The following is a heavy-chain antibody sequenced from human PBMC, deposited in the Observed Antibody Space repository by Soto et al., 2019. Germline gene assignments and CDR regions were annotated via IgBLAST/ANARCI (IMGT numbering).Heavy chain of an antibody. CDR2: ISGYNGDT. CDR3: AKNGQPPYYCYGLDV. J-gene: IGHJ6*02. CDR1: GYTFTRYC. V-gene: IGHV1-18*01. D-gene: IGHD2-8*01. Sequence: QGQLVQSGAEVKKPGASVKVSCKASGYTFTRYCISWVRQAPGQGLEWMGWISGYNGDTKYAQKFHGRVTMTIDTSTTTAFMELRSLTSDDTAVYYCAKNGQPPYYCYGLDVWGQGTTVTVSS.